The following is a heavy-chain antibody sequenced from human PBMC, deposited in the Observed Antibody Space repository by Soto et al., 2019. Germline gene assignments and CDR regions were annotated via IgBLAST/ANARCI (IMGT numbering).Heavy chain of an antibody. CDR3: AKHGKIGLASPFDY. Sequence: GGSLRLSCAASGFTFDDYAMHWVRQAPGKGLEWVSGISWNSGSIGYADSVKGRFTISRDNSKNTLYLQMNSLRAEDTAVYYCAKHGKIGLASPFDYWGQGTLVTVSS. J-gene: IGHJ4*02. D-gene: IGHD6-19*01. CDR1: GFTFDDYA. CDR2: ISWNSGSI. V-gene: IGHV3-9*01.